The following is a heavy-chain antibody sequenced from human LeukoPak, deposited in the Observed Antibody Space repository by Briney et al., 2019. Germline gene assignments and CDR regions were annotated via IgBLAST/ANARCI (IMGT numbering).Heavy chain of an antibody. CDR1: GFMFSKYW. V-gene: IGHV3-7*01. Sequence: PGESLRLSCEASGFMFSKYWMTWVRQAPGKGLEWVAYIRGDGSVKYLLDSVKGRFSISRDNAKNSLSLEMNNLRAEDTAVYYCSRDANYYDSSRHYFDAFDIWGRGTMVTVSS. CDR3: SRDANYYDSSRHYFDAFDI. J-gene: IGHJ3*02. D-gene: IGHD3-22*01. CDR2: IRGDGSVK.